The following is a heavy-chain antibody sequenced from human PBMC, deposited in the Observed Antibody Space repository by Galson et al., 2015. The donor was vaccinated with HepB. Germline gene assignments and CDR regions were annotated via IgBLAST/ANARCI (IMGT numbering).Heavy chain of an antibody. Sequence: SLRLSCAASGFTFGDYAMSWFRQAPGKGLEWVGFIRSKAYGGTTEYAASVKGRFTISRDDSKSIAYLQMNSLKTEDTAVYYCTRVSDSSGYYYVRAFDIWGQVAMVTVSS. CDR1: GFTFGDYA. D-gene: IGHD3-22*01. CDR2: IRSKAYGGTT. V-gene: IGHV3-49*03. J-gene: IGHJ3*02. CDR3: TRVSDSSGYYYVRAFDI.